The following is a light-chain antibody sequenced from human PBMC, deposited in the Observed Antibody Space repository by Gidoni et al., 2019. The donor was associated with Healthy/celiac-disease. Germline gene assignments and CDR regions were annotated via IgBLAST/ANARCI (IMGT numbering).Light chain of an antibody. CDR3: NSRDNSGNHPNVV. Sequence: SSELTQDPAVSVALGQTVRITCQGAILRSYYASWYQQKPGQVPVLVIDGKHNRPSGIPDRFAGSSSGNTASLTITGAQAEDEADYYCNSRDNSGNHPNVVFGGGTKLTVL. CDR1: ILRSYY. V-gene: IGLV3-19*01. CDR2: GKH. J-gene: IGLJ2*01.